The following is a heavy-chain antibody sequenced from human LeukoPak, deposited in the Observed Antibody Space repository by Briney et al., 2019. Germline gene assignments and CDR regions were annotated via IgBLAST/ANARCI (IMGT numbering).Heavy chain of an antibody. V-gene: IGHV4-59*11. J-gene: IGHJ3*02. CDR3: ARDYYDSRGDAFDI. CDR1: GGSISGHS. Sequence: SETLSLTCTVSGGSISGHSWSWIRQPPGKGLEWIGYIFYSGSTNYSPSLKSRVTISVDTSKNQFSLRLSSVTAADTAVYYCARDYYDSRGDAFDIWGQGTMVTVSS. CDR2: IFYSGST. D-gene: IGHD3-22*01.